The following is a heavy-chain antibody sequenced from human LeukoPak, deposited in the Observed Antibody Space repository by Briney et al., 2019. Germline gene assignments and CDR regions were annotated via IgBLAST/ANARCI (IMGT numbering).Heavy chain of an antibody. Sequence: PSETLSLTCTVSGGSISSSSYYWGWIRQPPGKGLEWIGSIYYSGSTYYNPSLKSRVTISVDTSKNQFSLKLSSVTAADTAVYYCAREDGSGSHNSGYYYYYYMDVWGKGTTVTVSS. V-gene: IGHV4-39*07. J-gene: IGHJ6*03. CDR3: AREDGSGSHNSGYYYYYYMDV. CDR2: IYYSGST. CDR1: GGSISSSSYY. D-gene: IGHD3-10*01.